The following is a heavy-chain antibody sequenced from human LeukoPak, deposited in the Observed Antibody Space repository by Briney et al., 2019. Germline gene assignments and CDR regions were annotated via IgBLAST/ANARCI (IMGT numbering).Heavy chain of an antibody. V-gene: IGHV3-23*01. J-gene: IGHJ3*02. CDR1: GFTFSSYA. D-gene: IGHD3-9*01. CDR3: AKDRVAEYFDWFNAFDI. CDR2: ISGSGGST. Sequence: GGSLRLSCAASGFTFSSYAMSWVRQAPGKGLEWVSAISGSGGSTYYADSVKGRFTISRDNSKNTLYLQMNSLRAEDTAVYYCAKDRVAEYFDWFNAFDIWGQGTMVTVSS.